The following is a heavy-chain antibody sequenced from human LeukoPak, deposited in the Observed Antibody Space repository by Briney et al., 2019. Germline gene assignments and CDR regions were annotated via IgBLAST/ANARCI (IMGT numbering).Heavy chain of an antibody. CDR3: AKKVVVGATSPYSDFQD. J-gene: IGHJ1*01. CDR2: LSGGAGRT. CDR1: GFTFNNYA. Sequence: GGSLRLSCAASGFTFNNYAMNWVRQAPGKGLEWVSALSGGAGRTYYADSVKGRFSISRDNSKNALYLQMNSLRAEDTALYYCAKKVVVGATSPYSDFQDWGQGTLVTVSS. V-gene: IGHV3-23*01. D-gene: IGHD1-26*01.